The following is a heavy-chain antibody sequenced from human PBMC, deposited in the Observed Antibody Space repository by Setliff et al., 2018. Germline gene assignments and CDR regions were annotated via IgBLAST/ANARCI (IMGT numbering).Heavy chain of an antibody. CDR1: GGSISSSSYY. J-gene: IGHJ4*02. CDR2: ICYSGST. D-gene: IGHD5-12*01. Sequence: SETLSLTCTVSGGSISSSSYYWGWIRQPPGKGLEWIGSICYSGSTYYNPSLKSRVTISVDTSKNQFSLKLSSVTAADTAVYYCARGYSGYDYLKPFDYWGQGTLVTVSS. CDR3: ARGYSGYDYLKPFDY. V-gene: IGHV4-39*01.